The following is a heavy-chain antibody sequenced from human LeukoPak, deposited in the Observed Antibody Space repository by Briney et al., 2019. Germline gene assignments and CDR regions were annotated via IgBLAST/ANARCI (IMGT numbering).Heavy chain of an antibody. CDR2: ISSSSSYI. CDR1: GFTFSSYS. V-gene: IGHV3-21*01. D-gene: IGHD5-18*01. J-gene: IGHJ4*02. CDR3: ARERGYSYGTNIDY. Sequence: PGGSLRLSCAASGFTFSSYSMNWVRQAPGKGLEWVSSISSSSSYIYYADSVKGRFTISRDNAKNSLYLQMNSLRAEDTAVYYCARERGYSYGTNIDYWGQGTLVTVSS.